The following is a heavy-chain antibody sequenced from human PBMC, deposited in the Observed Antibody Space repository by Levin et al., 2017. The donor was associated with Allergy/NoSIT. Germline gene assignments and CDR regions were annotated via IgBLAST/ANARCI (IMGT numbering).Heavy chain of an antibody. CDR1: GFTFSSYG. Sequence: PGGSLRLSCAASGFTFSSYGMHWVRQAPGKGLEWVAVISYDGSNKYYADSVKGRFTISRDNSKNTLYLQMNSLRAEDTAVYYCEVAAAPYDYWGQGTLVTVSS. J-gene: IGHJ4*02. CDR3: EVAAAPYDY. CDR2: ISYDGSNK. D-gene: IGHD6-13*01. V-gene: IGHV3-30*03.